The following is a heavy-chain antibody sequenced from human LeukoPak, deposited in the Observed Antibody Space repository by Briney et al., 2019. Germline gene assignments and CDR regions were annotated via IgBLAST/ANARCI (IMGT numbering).Heavy chain of an antibody. CDR1: GFTFSSYA. CDR3: AKGALAAAGSGFEY. J-gene: IGHJ4*02. Sequence: GGSLILSCAASGFTFSSYAMNWVRQAPGKGLEWVSAISGSGDSTSYADSVKGRFTISRDNSKNTLNLQMNSLRAEDTAVYYCAKGALAAAGSGFEYWGQGTLVTVFS. CDR2: ISGSGDST. D-gene: IGHD6-13*01. V-gene: IGHV3-23*01.